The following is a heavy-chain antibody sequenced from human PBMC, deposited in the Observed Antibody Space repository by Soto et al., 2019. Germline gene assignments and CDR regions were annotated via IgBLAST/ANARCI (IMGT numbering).Heavy chain of an antibody. CDR3: AQQTGSGWYGLRLDY. J-gene: IGHJ4*02. Sequence: QVQLVQSGAEVKKPGSSVKVSCKASGGTFSSYAISWVLQAPGQGLEWMGVIIPIFGTATYAQKFLGRVTITADESTSTAYMELSSLRSEDTAVYYCAQQTGSGWYGLRLDYWGQGTLVTVSS. D-gene: IGHD6-19*01. CDR2: IIPIFGTA. CDR1: GGTFSSYA. V-gene: IGHV1-69*01.